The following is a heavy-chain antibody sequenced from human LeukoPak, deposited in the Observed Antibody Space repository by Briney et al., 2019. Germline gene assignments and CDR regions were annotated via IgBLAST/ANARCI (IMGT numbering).Heavy chain of an antibody. Sequence: PSETLSLTCTVSGGSISSGGYYWSWIRQHPGKGLEWIVYIYYSGSTYYNPSLKSRVTISVDTSKNQFSLKLSSVTAADTAVYYCARGWGRGPLGYCSSTSCSGGMDVWGQGTTVTVSS. CDR1: GGSISSGGYY. V-gene: IGHV4-31*03. J-gene: IGHJ6*02. CDR3: ARGWGRGPLGYCSSTSCSGGMDV. D-gene: IGHD2-2*01. CDR2: IYYSGST.